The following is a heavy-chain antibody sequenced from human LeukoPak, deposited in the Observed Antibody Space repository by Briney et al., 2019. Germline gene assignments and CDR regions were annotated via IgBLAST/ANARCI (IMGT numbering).Heavy chain of an antibody. CDR2: IIPIFGTA. V-gene: IGHV1-69*05. Sequence: VASVKVSCKASGGTFSSYAISWVRQAPGQGLEWMGRIIPIFGTANYAQKFQGRVTITTDESTSTAYMELSSLRSEDTAVYYCARAWAAAGRSSFDYWGQGTLVTVSS. CDR3: ARAWAAAGRSSFDY. CDR1: GGTFSSYA. J-gene: IGHJ4*02. D-gene: IGHD6-13*01.